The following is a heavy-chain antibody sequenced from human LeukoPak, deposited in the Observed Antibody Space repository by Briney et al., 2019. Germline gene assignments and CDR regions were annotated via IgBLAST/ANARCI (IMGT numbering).Heavy chain of an antibody. V-gene: IGHV4-34*01. Sequence: SETLSLTCAVYVGSFSGYYWSWIRQPPEKGLEWIGEINHSGSTNYNPSLKSRVTTSVDTSKNQFSLKLSSVTAADTAVYYCARGQYDFQTTYYYMDVWGKGTTVTVSS. D-gene: IGHD3-3*01. CDR3: ARGQYDFQTTYYYMDV. CDR1: VGSFSGYY. CDR2: INHSGST. J-gene: IGHJ6*03.